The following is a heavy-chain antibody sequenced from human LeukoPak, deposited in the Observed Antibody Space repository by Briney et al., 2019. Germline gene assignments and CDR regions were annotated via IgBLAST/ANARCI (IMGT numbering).Heavy chain of an antibody. V-gene: IGHV1-18*01. CDR3: ARDTVVPAAIPKFDP. CDR2: ISAYNGNT. D-gene: IGHD2-2*01. J-gene: IGHJ5*02. CDR1: GYTFTSYG. Sequence: ASVKASCKASGYTFTSYGISWVRQAPGQGLEWMGWISAYNGNTNYAQKLQGRVTMTTDTSTSTAYMELRSLRSDDTAVYYCARDTVVPAAIPKFDPWGQGTLVTVSS.